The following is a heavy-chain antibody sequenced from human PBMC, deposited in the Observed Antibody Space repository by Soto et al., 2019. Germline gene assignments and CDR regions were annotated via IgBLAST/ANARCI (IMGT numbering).Heavy chain of an antibody. V-gene: IGHV1-69*01. D-gene: IGHD2-2*01. Sequence: QVPLVQSGAEVKKPGSSVKVSCKASGGTFGSYAISWVRQAPGQGLEWMGGIIPIPGTANYAQKFQGRVTIAADESTSTAYMELSSLRSEDTAVYYCARSQGSSTSLEIYYYYYYGMDVGGQGTTVTVSS. CDR3: ARSQGSSTSLEIYYYYYYGMDV. J-gene: IGHJ6*02. CDR1: GGTFGSYA. CDR2: IIPIPGTA.